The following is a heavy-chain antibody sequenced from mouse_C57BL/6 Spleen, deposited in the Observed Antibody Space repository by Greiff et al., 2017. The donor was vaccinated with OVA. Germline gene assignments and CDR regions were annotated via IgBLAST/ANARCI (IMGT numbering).Heavy chain of an antibody. Sequence: QVQLQQPGAELVRPGSSVKLSCKASGYTFTSYWMDWVKQRPGQGLEWIGNIYPSDSETHYNQKFKDKATLTVDKSSSTAYMQLSSLTSEDSAVYYCARLNWDARAMDYWGQGTSVTVSS. CDR2: IYPSDSET. D-gene: IGHD4-1*02. J-gene: IGHJ4*01. CDR1: GYTFTSYW. V-gene: IGHV1-61*01. CDR3: ARLNWDARAMDY.